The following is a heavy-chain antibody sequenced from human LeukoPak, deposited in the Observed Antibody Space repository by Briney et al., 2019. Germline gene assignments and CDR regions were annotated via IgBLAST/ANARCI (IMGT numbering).Heavy chain of an antibody. CDR1: GRTFTSYA. CDR3: ARVYPVSSWPNRERYCSGGSCYTQAYFPPDYYYGMDV. D-gene: IGHD2-15*01. V-gene: IGHV1-69*01. Sequence: SVKVSYTASGRTFTSYATSWGRQAPGQGREWMGGRLPIFVTANHAQTCPGRVTITPDESTSTAYMELSSLRSEDTAVYYCARVYPVSSWPNRERYCSGGSCYTQAYFPPDYYYGMDVWGQGTTVTVSS. J-gene: IGHJ6*02. CDR2: RLPIFVTA.